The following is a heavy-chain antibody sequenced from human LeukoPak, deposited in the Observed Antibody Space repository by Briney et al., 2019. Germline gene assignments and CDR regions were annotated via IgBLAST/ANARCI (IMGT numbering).Heavy chain of an antibody. V-gene: IGHV1-69*01. CDR1: GGTFSSYA. J-gene: IGHJ3*02. Sequence: SVKVSCKASGGTFSSYAISWVRQAPGQGLEWMGGIIPIFGTANYAQKFQGRVTITADESTSTAYMELSSLRSEDTAVYYCARFLRDSMIVIRDAFDIWGQGTMVTVSS. CDR2: IIPIFGTA. CDR3: ARFLRDSMIVIRDAFDI. D-gene: IGHD3-22*01.